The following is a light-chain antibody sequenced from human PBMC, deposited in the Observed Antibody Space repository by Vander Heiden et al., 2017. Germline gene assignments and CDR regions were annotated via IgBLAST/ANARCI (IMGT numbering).Light chain of an antibody. CDR3: SSYAGKYSVV. V-gene: IGLV2-8*01. CDR1: SSDVGGYNY. CDR2: EVS. J-gene: IGLJ2*01. Sequence: QSALTHPPSAPGSPRQSVTIPCTGTSSDVGGYNYVSWYHQHPGKAPKLMIYEVSKRPSGVPDRFSGSKSGNTASLTVSGLQAEDEADYYCSSYAGKYSVVFGAGTKLTVL.